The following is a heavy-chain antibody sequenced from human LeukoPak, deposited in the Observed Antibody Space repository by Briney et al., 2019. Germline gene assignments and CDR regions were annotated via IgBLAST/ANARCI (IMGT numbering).Heavy chain of an antibody. Sequence: SETLSLTCTVSGGSISSSSHYWGWIRQPPGKGLEWIGSIYSSGSTYYNPSLKSRVTISVDTSKNQFSLKLSSVTAADTAVYYCARCLLGTTSPADAFDIWGQGTMVTVSS. V-gene: IGHV4-39*01. CDR2: IYSSGST. J-gene: IGHJ3*02. D-gene: IGHD1-26*01. CDR3: ARCLLGTTSPADAFDI. CDR1: GGSISSSSHY.